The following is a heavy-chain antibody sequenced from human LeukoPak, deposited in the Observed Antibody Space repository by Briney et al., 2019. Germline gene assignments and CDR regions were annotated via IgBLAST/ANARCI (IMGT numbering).Heavy chain of an antibody. Sequence: NTGESLKISCQASGYTFTTYWSGWVRQMPGKGLECMGIIYPDDSDTTYSPSFQGQVTISADKSFSTAYLQWSSLKASDTAIYYCARLGGDTYYFGSASYPNWYFDLWGRGTLVTVSS. CDR2: IYPDDSDT. J-gene: IGHJ2*01. V-gene: IGHV5-51*01. D-gene: IGHD3-10*01. CDR3: ARLGGDTYYFGSASYPNWYFDL. CDR1: GYTFTTYW.